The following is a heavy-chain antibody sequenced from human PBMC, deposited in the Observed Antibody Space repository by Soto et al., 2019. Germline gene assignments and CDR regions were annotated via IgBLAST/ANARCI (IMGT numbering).Heavy chain of an antibody. V-gene: IGHV1-18*01. D-gene: IGHD2-15*01. CDR2: ISAYNGNT. Sequence: ASVKVSCKASGYTFTSYGISWVRQAPGQGLEWMGWISAYNGNTNYAQKLQGRVTMTTDTSTSTAYMELRSLRSDDTAVYYCALRLGGKTYAEYSQHWGKGNLVNVSS. CDR1: GYTFTSYG. J-gene: IGHJ1*01. CDR3: ALRLGGKTYAEYSQH.